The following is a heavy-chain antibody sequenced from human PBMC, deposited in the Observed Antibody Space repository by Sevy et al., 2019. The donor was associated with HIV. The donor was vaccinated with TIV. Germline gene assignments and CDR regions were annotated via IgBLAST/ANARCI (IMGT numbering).Heavy chain of an antibody. D-gene: IGHD3-22*01. Sequence: GGSLRLSCAASGFTFSDYDMNRVRQAPRKGLEWVSSISSRRSYIHYADSVKGRFTISRDNAKNSLFLQMHSLRAEDTAVYYCARALDYYDSNGFYYWGQGTLVTVSS. CDR1: GFTFSDYD. CDR3: ARALDYYDSNGFYY. J-gene: IGHJ4*02. V-gene: IGHV3-21*01. CDR2: ISSRRSYI.